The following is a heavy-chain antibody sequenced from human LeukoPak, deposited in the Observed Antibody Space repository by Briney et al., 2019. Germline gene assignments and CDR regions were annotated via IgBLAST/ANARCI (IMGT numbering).Heavy chain of an antibody. CDR1: GFXFSSYE. CDR2: ISSSGSTI. V-gene: IGHV3-48*03. J-gene: IGHJ6*02. CDR3: ARRNYYGMDV. Sequence: GGSLRLSCAASGFXFSSYEINWVRQAPGKGLEWVSYISSSGSTIYYADSVKGRFSISRDNAKNSLYLQMNSLRAEDTAVYYCARRNYYGMDVWGQGTTVTVSS.